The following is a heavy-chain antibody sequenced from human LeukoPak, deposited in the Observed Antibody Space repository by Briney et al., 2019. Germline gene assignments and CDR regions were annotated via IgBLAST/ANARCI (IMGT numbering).Heavy chain of an antibody. CDR1: GYTFTSYA. Sequence: GASVKVSCKASGYTFTSYAMHWVRQAPGQRLEWMGWINAGNGNTKYSQKFQGRVTITRDTSISTAYMELSRLTSDDTAVYYCARDSDFWTRFDPWGQGTLVTVSS. CDR2: INAGNGNT. J-gene: IGHJ5*02. D-gene: IGHD3-3*01. V-gene: IGHV1-3*01. CDR3: ARDSDFWTRFDP.